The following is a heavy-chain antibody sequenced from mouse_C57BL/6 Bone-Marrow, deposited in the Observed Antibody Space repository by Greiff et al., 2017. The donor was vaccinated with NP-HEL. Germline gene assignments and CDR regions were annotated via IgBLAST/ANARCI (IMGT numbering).Heavy chain of an antibody. J-gene: IGHJ2*01. Sequence: EVQLQQSGAELVRPGASVKLSCTASGFHIKDDYMHWVKQRPEQGLEWIGWIDPENGDPEYASQFQGKATITADTSSNTAYLQLSSLTSEDTDVYYCTTDGNYYVDYWGQGTTLTLSS. CDR3: TTDGNYYVDY. CDR1: GFHIKDDY. D-gene: IGHD2-1*01. CDR2: IDPENGDP. V-gene: IGHV14-4*01.